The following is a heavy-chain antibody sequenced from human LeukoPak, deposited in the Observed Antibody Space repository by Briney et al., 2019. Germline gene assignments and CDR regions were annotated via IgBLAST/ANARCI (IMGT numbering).Heavy chain of an antibody. J-gene: IGHJ4*02. Sequence: GASVKVSCKASGYTFTSYYMHWVRQAPGKGLEWMGGFDPEDGETTYAQKFQGRVTMTEDTSTDTAYMELSSLRSEDTAVYYCATSWVGHSNYVEYWGQGTLVTVSS. CDR1: GYTFTSYY. CDR3: ATSWVGHSNYVEY. D-gene: IGHD4-11*01. V-gene: IGHV1-24*01. CDR2: FDPEDGET.